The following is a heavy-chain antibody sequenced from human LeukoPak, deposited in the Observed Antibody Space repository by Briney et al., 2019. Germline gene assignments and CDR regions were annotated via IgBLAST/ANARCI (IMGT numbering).Heavy chain of an antibody. J-gene: IGHJ3*02. Sequence: GASVKVSCKASGYTFASYYMHWVRQAPGQGLEWMGIINPSGGSTSYAQKFQGRLTITRDISTSTVYMELSRLRSQDTAVYYCESWSKMRLSDAFDIWGQGTMVTVSS. CDR2: INPSGGST. V-gene: IGHV1-46*01. D-gene: IGHD3-3*01. CDR1: GYTFASYY. CDR3: ESWSKMRLSDAFDI.